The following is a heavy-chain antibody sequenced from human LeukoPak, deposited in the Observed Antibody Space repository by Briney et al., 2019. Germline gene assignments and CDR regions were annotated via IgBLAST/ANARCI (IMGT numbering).Heavy chain of an antibody. Sequence: RPSETLSLTCTVSGGSISSYYWSWIRQPPGKGLEWIGYIYYSGSTNYNPSLKSRVTISVDTSKKQFSLKLSSVTAADTAVYYCAIQYYDFWSGYSKAFDIWGQGTMVTVSA. CDR1: GGSISSYY. J-gene: IGHJ3*02. D-gene: IGHD3-3*01. CDR2: IYYSGST. V-gene: IGHV4-59*12. CDR3: AIQYYDFWSGYSKAFDI.